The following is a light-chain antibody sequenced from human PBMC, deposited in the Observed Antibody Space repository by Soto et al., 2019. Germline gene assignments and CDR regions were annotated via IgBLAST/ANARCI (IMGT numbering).Light chain of an antibody. Sequence: ETVMTQSPATLSVSPGEGATLSCRAGQSVRTNLAWYQQKPGQAPRLLIYGASTRATGVPARFSGSGSGTEFTLTISSLQSEDFAVYYCQQYNNWPLWTFGQGTKVEIK. CDR2: GAS. J-gene: IGKJ1*01. CDR1: QSVRTN. V-gene: IGKV3-15*01. CDR3: QQYNNWPLWT.